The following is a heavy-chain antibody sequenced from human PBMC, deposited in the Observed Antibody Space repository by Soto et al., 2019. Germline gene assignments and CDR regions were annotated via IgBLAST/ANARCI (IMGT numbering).Heavy chain of an antibody. Sequence: QVQLVQSGAEVKRPGASVKVSCKASGYTFRNYGITWVRQAPGQGLEWMAWISPYNGNTNYAQDLQGRGTMTTDTSTSTAYMERRSLTSEDTAMYYCARDLVSGSDFWRAYNGGYFDYWGQGTLVTVSS. J-gene: IGHJ4*02. V-gene: IGHV1-18*01. CDR1: GYTFRNYG. D-gene: IGHD3-3*01. CDR2: ISPYNGNT. CDR3: ARDLVSGSDFWRAYNGGYFDY.